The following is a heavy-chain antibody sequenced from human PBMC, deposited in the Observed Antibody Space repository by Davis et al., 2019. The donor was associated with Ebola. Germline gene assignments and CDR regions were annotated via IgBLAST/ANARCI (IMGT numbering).Heavy chain of an antibody. J-gene: IGHJ6*03. D-gene: IGHD6-13*01. CDR3: ARELRAAAGYYYYYYYMDV. Sequence: ASVKVSCKASGYTFTGYYMHWVRQAPGQGLEWMGWINPNSGGTNYAQKFQGWVTMTRDTSISTAYMELSRLRSDDTAVYYCARELRAAAGYYYYYYYMDVWGKGTTVTVSS. CDR2: INPNSGGT. V-gene: IGHV1-2*04. CDR1: GYTFTGYY.